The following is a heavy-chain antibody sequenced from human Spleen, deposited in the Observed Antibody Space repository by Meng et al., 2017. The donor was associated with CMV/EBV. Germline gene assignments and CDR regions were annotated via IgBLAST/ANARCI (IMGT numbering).Heavy chain of an antibody. V-gene: IGHV4-59*12. J-gene: IGHJ4*02. CDR2: IYYTGTT. D-gene: IGHD2-2*01. Sequence: ESLKISCAASGFTFSSAWMSWIRQPPGKGLEFLGYIYYTGTTNYNPSSRSRLTISIDTSENQFSLKLTSVTAADTAIYYCARVDCENDSCYDDRGFLNYWGQGVVVTVSS. CDR1: GFTFSSAW. CDR3: ARVDCENDSCYDDRGFLNY.